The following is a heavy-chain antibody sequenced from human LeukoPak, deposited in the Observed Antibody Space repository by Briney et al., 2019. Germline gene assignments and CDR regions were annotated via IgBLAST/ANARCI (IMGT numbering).Heavy chain of an antibody. CDR1: GGTFSSYA. J-gene: IGHJ6*04. Sequence: SVKVSCKASGGTFSSYAISWVRQAPGQGLAWMGGIIPIFGTANYAQKFQGRVTITADESTSTAYMELSSLRSEDTAVYYCARTKQLDPPDSRNYYYYGMDVWGKGTTVTVSS. CDR3: ARTKQLDPPDSRNYYYYGMDV. CDR2: IIPIFGTA. V-gene: IGHV1-69*13. D-gene: IGHD1-1*01.